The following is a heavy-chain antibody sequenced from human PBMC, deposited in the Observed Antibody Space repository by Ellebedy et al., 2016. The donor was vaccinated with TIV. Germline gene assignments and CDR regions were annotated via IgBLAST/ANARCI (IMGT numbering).Heavy chain of an antibody. CDR3: ATPGYSYGYYRY. J-gene: IGHJ4*02. D-gene: IGHD5-18*01. V-gene: IGHV1-69*04. CDR2: IIPILGIA. Sequence: AASVKVSCKASGYTFTSYGISWVRQAPGQGLEWMGRIIPILGIANYAQKFQGRVTITADKSTSTAYMELSSLRSEDTAVYYCATPGYSYGYYRYWGQGTLVTVSS. CDR1: GYTFTSYG.